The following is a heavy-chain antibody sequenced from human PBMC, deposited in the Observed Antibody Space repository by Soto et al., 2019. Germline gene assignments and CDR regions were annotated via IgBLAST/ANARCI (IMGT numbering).Heavy chain of an antibody. V-gene: IGHV1-24*01. Sequence: ASVKVSCKVSGYTLTELSMHWVRQAPGKGLEWMGGFDPEDGETIYAQKFQGRVTMTEDTSTDTAYMELSSLRSEDTAVYYCATPITMVRDDYYYYGMDVWGQGTTVTVS. CDR3: ATPITMVRDDYYYYGMDV. D-gene: IGHD3-10*01. CDR1: GYTLTELS. CDR2: FDPEDGET. J-gene: IGHJ6*02.